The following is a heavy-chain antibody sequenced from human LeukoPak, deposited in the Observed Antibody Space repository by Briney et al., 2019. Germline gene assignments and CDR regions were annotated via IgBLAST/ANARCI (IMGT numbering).Heavy chain of an antibody. CDR1: GFRFSDYS. J-gene: IGHJ4*02. Sequence: ASLRLSCAASGFRFSDYSMNWVRQAPGEGQEWISYIGIDSGNTNYADSVKGRFTVSGDKAKKSLYLQMNSLRVEDTAVYYCARDYKYAFDNWGQGTLVTVSS. D-gene: IGHD5-24*01. CDR2: IGIDSGNT. CDR3: ARDYKYAFDN. V-gene: IGHV3-48*01.